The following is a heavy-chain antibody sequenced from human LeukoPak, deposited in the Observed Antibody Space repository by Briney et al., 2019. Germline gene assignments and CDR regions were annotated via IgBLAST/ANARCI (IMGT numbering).Heavy chain of an antibody. CDR2: IIPIFGTA. CDR1: GGTFSSYA. CDR3: ATDYYDSSGYFY. D-gene: IGHD3-22*01. V-gene: IGHV1-69*05. Sequence: SVKVSCKASGGTFSSYAISWVRQAPGQGLEWMGGIIPIFGTANYAQKFRGRVTITTDESTSTAYMELSSLRSEDAAVYYCATDYYDSSGYFYWGQGTLVTVSS. J-gene: IGHJ4*02.